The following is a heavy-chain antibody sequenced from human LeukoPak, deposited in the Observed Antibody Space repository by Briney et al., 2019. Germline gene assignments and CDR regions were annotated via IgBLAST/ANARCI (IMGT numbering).Heavy chain of an antibody. Sequence: ASVTVSCEACGYTFTGYFMHWLRQAPGQGLEGMGWINPNNGGTKHAQKFQGRVTMTRDTSISTAYMELIRLKSDDTAVYYCAREADYNPDYWGQGTLVTVSS. CDR1: GYTFTGYF. D-gene: IGHD4-11*01. CDR2: INPNNGGT. J-gene: IGHJ4*02. CDR3: AREADYNPDY. V-gene: IGHV1-2*02.